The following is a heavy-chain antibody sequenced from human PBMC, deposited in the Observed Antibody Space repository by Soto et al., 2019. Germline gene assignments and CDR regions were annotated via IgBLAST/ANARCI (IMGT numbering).Heavy chain of an antibody. CDR3: ARAVLRFLEWPHDAFDI. CDR2: INPSGGST. D-gene: IGHD3-3*01. V-gene: IGHV1-46*01. Sequence: ASVKVSCKASGYTFTSYNMHWVRQAPGQGFEWVGIINPSGGSTNYAQKFQGRVAMTRDTSTSTVYMELSSLRSEDTAVYYCARAVLRFLEWPHDAFDIWGQGTMVTVSS. CDR1: GYTFTSYN. J-gene: IGHJ3*02.